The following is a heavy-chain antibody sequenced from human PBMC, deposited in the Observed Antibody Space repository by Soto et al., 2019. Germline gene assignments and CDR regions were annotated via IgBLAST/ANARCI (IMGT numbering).Heavy chain of an antibody. CDR2: IRNQANNYAT. CDR1: GFSFNGPA. CDR3: TTAYV. J-gene: IGHJ4*02. Sequence: EVQLVESGGGSVQPGGSVRLSCAASGFSFNGPAIHWVRQASGKGLEWVGRIRNQANNYATVYAASMEGRFTISRDDSKSTAYLQMTRLKAEDSAVYYCTTAYVWGQGTLLTAPS. D-gene: IGHD3-16*01. V-gene: IGHV3-73*01.